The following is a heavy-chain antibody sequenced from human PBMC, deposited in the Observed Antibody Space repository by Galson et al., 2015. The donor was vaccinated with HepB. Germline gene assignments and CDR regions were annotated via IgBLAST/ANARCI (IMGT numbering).Heavy chain of an antibody. CDR1: GFTFSSHA. V-gene: IGHV3-30*09. D-gene: IGHD2-15*01. CDR3: AREALPDAFDI. J-gene: IGHJ3*02. CDR2: ISWDGGST. Sequence: SLRLSCAASGFTFSSHAMHWVRQAPGKGLDWVAVISWDGGSTCYAGSVKGRFAISRDNAKNSLYLQMNSLRAEDTALYYCAREALPDAFDIWGQGTMVTVSS.